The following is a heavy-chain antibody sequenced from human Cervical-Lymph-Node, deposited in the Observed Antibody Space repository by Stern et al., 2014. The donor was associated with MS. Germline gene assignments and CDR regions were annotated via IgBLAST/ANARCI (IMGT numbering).Heavy chain of an antibody. D-gene: IGHD2-8*01. CDR2: MNPNSDNT. V-gene: IGHV1-8*01. Sequence: QVQLVQSGAEVKKPGASVKVSCKASGYTFTNSDINWVRQATGQGLEWMGWMNPNSDNTGYAQKVQGRVTMTRNTSISTAYMELSSLRSEDTAVYYCARANYHYYGMDVWGQGTTVTVSS. J-gene: IGHJ6*02. CDR3: ARANYHYYGMDV. CDR1: GYTFTNSD.